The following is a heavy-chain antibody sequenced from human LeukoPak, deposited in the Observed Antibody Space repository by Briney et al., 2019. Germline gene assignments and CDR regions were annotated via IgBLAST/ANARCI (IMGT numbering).Heavy chain of an antibody. J-gene: IGHJ5*02. Sequence: GESLKISCKGSGYSFTSYWISWVRQMPGKGLEWMGRIDPSDSYTNYSPSFQGHVTISADKSISTAYLQWSSLKASDTAMYYCARNVKGDDYGDYGWFDPWGQGTLVTVSS. D-gene: IGHD4-17*01. V-gene: IGHV5-10-1*01. CDR3: ARNVKGDDYGDYGWFDP. CDR2: IDPSDSYT. CDR1: GYSFTSYW.